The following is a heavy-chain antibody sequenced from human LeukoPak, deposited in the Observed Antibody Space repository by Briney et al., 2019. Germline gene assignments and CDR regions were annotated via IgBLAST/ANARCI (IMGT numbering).Heavy chain of an antibody. D-gene: IGHD2-15*01. Sequence: GFLRLSCAASGFTFSSYAMSWVRQAPGKGLEWVSAISDSGGSTYYADSVKGRFTISRDNSKNTLYLQMNSLRAEDTAVYYCAKDDCSGGSCYLEYYFDYWGQGTLVTVSS. CDR2: ISDSGGST. V-gene: IGHV3-23*01. CDR1: GFTFSSYA. CDR3: AKDDCSGGSCYLEYYFDY. J-gene: IGHJ4*02.